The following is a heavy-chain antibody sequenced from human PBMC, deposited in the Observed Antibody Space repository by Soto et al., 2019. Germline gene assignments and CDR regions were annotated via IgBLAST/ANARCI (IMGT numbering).Heavy chain of an antibody. CDR2: IRSKANSYAT. Sequence: GGSLRLSCAASGFTFSGSAMHWVRQASGKGLEWVGRIRSKANSYATAYAASVKGRFTISRDDSKNTAYLQMNSLKTEDTAVYYCTRPAVTTPQDYWGQGTLVTVSS. CDR3: TRPAVTTPQDY. V-gene: IGHV3-73*01. J-gene: IGHJ4*02. CDR1: GFTFSGSA. D-gene: IGHD4-17*01.